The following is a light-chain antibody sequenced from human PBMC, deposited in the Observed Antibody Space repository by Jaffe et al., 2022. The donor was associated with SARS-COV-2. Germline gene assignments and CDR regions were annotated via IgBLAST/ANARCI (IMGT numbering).Light chain of an antibody. CDR2: DVS. Sequence: DIVLTQSPATLSLSPGERATLSCRASQSVSKSLAWYQQKPGQAPSLLIYDVSNRATGIPARFSGSGSGTDFTLTISSLEPEDFTVYYCQQRYDWPITFGQGTRLEIK. V-gene: IGKV3-11*01. CDR1: QSVSKS. CDR3: QQRYDWPIT. J-gene: IGKJ5*01.